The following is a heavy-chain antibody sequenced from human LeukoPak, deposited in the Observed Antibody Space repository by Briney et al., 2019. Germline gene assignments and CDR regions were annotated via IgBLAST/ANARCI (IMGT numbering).Heavy chain of an antibody. CDR1: GFTFSSYE. Sequence: GGSLRLSCAASGFTFSSYEMNWVRQAPGKGLEWVSYISSSGSTIYYADSVKGRFTISRDNSKNTLYLQMNSLRAEDTAVYYCAKASTPLDYWGQGTLVTVSS. CDR2: ISSSGSTI. J-gene: IGHJ4*02. CDR3: AKASTPLDY. V-gene: IGHV3-48*03.